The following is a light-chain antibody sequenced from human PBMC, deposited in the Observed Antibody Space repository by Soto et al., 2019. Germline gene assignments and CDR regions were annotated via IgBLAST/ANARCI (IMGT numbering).Light chain of an antibody. CDR3: SSCTRGSTVV. J-gene: IGLJ2*01. CDR1: SSDVGGYNY. V-gene: IGLV2-14*01. CDR2: DVS. Sequence: QSALTQPASVSGSPGQSITISCTGTSSDVGGYNYVSWYQQHPGKAPKLMIYDVSNRPAGVSNRFSGSKSGNTASLTISGLRAEDEADYDCSSCTRGSTVVFGGGTKLTVL.